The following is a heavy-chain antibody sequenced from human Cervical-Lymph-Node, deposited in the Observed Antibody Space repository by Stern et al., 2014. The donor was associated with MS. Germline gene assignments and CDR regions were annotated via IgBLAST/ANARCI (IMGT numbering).Heavy chain of an antibody. CDR2: IIPIFGTA. CDR1: GGTFSSYV. Sequence: VQLVQSGAEVKKPGSSVKVSCKASGGTFSSYVISWVRQAPGQGLEWMGGIIPIFGTANYAQTFQGRVTITGDNSPRTAYMNLSGWSSKDTAVYCCARGRPATDYWGQGTLVTVSS. V-gene: IGHV1-69*06. J-gene: IGHJ4*02. CDR3: ARGRPATDY.